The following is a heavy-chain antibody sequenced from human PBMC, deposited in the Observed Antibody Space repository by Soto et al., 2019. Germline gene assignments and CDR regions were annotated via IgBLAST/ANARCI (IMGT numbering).Heavy chain of an antibody. J-gene: IGHJ4*02. V-gene: IGHV3-30*19. Sequence: QVQLVESGGGVVQPGRSLRLSCAVSGFSLSSYGMHWVRQAPGKGLEWVADSSFDGSDAHYADSVKGRFTISRDSSTLYLQMNSLRGDDTATYFCVRELGFSSTWPAYWGQGTLVTVSS. D-gene: IGHD2-2*01. CDR2: SSFDGSDA. CDR1: GFSLSSYG. CDR3: VRELGFSSTWPAY.